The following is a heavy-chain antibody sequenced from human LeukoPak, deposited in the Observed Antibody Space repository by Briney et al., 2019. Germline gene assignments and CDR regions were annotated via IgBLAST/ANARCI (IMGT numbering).Heavy chain of an antibody. J-gene: IGHJ4*02. CDR2: ISSSSSTI. Sequence: GGSLRLSCAASGFTFSSYSMNWVRQAPGKGLEWVPYISSSSSTIYYADSVKGRFTISRDNAKNSLYLQMNSLRVEDTAIYYCATAAATHYDVLSGYYNDFDYWGQGTLVTVSS. CDR3: ATAAATHYDVLSGYYNDFDY. D-gene: IGHD3-9*01. CDR1: GFTFSSYS. V-gene: IGHV3-48*01.